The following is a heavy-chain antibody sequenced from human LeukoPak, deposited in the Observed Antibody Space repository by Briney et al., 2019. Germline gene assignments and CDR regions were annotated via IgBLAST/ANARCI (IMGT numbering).Heavy chain of an antibody. J-gene: IGHJ4*02. CDR2: ISWNSGSI. CDR3: ARDRWTSAAAVLDY. Sequence: GRSLRLSCAGSGFIFNNYAMHWVRQPPGKGLEWVSGISWNSGSIDYADSVKGRFTISRDNAKNSLYLQMNSLRAEDTAVYYCARDRWTSAAAVLDYWGQGTLVTVSS. D-gene: IGHD6-13*01. V-gene: IGHV3-9*01. CDR1: GFIFNNYA.